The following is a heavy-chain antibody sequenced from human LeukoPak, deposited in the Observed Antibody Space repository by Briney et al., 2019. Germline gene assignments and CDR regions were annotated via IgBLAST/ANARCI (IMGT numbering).Heavy chain of an antibody. D-gene: IGHD5-12*01. Sequence: GGSLRLSCAASGFTFDDYAMHWVRQAPGKGLEWVSLIDWDGGSTYYTDSVKGRFTIFRDNSKNSLFLQMNSLRAEDTALYYCAKDMSSSGYDRLDYWGQGTLVTVSS. J-gene: IGHJ4*02. CDR1: GFTFDDYA. CDR2: IDWDGGST. V-gene: IGHV3-43D*03. CDR3: AKDMSSSGYDRLDY.